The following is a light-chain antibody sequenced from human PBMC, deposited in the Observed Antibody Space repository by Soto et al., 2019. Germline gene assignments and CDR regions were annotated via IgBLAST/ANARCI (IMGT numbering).Light chain of an antibody. CDR2: GAS. Sequence: EIVMTQSPATLYVSPGERATLSCRASQSVSSNLAWYQQKPGQAPRLLIFGASTRATGIPARLSGSGSGTEFTITISSMQSEDFAVYYCQQYNNWPPWTFGQGTKVESK. V-gene: IGKV3-15*01. J-gene: IGKJ1*01. CDR1: QSVSSN. CDR3: QQYNNWPPWT.